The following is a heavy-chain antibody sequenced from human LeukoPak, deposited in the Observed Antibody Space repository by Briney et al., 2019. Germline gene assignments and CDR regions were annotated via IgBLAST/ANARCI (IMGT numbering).Heavy chain of an antibody. CDR1: GFTFSSYA. Sequence: GGSLRLSCAASGFTFSSYAMHWVRQAPGKGLEWVAVTSFDGNSKYYADSVAGRFTISRENSKNTLHLHLNSLRAEDTVVYFCARGDYKYMDVWGKGTTVTVSS. CDR3: ARGDYKYMDV. J-gene: IGHJ6*03. CDR2: TSFDGNSK. V-gene: IGHV3-30*01.